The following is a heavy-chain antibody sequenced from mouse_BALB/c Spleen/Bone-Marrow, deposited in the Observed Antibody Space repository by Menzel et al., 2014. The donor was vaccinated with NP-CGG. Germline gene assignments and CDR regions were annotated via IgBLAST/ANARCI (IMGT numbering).Heavy chain of an antibody. CDR3: ARSLYGYGWYFDV. J-gene: IGHJ1*01. CDR2: INPYNDDT. D-gene: IGHD2-2*01. Sequence: VQLQQSGPELVKPGASVKMSCKASGYTFTSYVMHWVKQKPGLGLEWIGYINPYNDDTEYNEKFKGKATLTSDKSSSTAYMELSSLTSEDSAVFYCARSLYGYGWYFDVWGAGTTVTVSS. V-gene: IGHV1-14*01. CDR1: GYTFTSYV.